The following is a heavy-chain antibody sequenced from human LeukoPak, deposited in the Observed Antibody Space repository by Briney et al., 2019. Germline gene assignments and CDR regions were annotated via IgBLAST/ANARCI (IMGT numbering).Heavy chain of an antibody. CDR1: GFTFSSNW. V-gene: IGHV3-74*01. CDR3: AKSIAVAGAMRDNWFDP. J-gene: IGHJ5*02. Sequence: PGGSLRLSCAASGFTFSSNWMHWVRQAPGKGLVWVSRINEDGSTTNYADSVKGRFTISRDNVKNTLYLQMNNLRVEDTAVYYCAKSIAVAGAMRDNWFDPWGQGTLVTVSS. CDR2: INEDGSTT. D-gene: IGHD6-19*01.